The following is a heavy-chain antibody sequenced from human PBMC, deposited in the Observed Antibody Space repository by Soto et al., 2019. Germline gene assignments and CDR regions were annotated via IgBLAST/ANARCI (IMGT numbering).Heavy chain of an antibody. CDR1: GGSISSSSYY. Sequence: PSETLSLTCTVSGGSISSSSYYWGWIRQPPGKGLEWIGSIYYSGSTYYNPSLKSRVTISVDTSKNQFSLKLSSVTAADTAVYFCARGGPSSKWLDPWGQGIQVTVSS. CDR2: IYYSGST. V-gene: IGHV4-39*01. J-gene: IGHJ5*02. CDR3: ARGGPSSKWLDP.